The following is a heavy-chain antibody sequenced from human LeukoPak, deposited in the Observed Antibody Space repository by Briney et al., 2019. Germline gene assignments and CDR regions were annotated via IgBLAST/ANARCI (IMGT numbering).Heavy chain of an antibody. CDR1: GFTFSNYA. CDR2: ISGSSGST. Sequence: GGSLRLSCAASGFTFSNYAMSWVRQAPGKGLEWVSAISGSSGSTYYADSVKGRFTISRDNSKNTLYLQMNSLRAEDTAVYYCAKNRAGSGWDSAVWSQGTLVTVSA. D-gene: IGHD6-19*01. CDR3: AKNRAGSGWDSAV. J-gene: IGHJ4*02. V-gene: IGHV3-23*01.